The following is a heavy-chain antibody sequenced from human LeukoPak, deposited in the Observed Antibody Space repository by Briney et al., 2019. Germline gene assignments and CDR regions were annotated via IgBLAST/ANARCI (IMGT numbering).Heavy chain of an antibody. Sequence: SGTLSLTCAVSGGCISSSNWWSWVRPPPGKGLEWIGEIYHSGSTNYNPSLKSRVTISVDKSKNQFSLKLSSVTAAGTAVYYCASTLIYDFWSGYSKEVDYWGQGTLVTVSS. D-gene: IGHD3-3*01. CDR2: IYHSGST. J-gene: IGHJ4*02. CDR1: GGCISSSNW. CDR3: ASTLIYDFWSGYSKEVDY. V-gene: IGHV4-4*02.